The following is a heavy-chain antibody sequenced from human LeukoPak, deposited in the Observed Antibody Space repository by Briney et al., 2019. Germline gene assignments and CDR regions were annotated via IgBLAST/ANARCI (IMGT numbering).Heavy chain of an antibody. CDR3: ARGPAYGDRTDYLDY. J-gene: IGHJ4*02. CDR1: GFTFSSHW. CDR2: IKQGGGER. Sequence: GGSLRLSCAVSGFTFSSHWMNWVRQAPGKGLEWVANIKQGGGERNYVDSVKGRFTISRDDAKNSLYLQMNSLRAEDTAIYYCARGPAYGDRTDYLDYWGQGTLVTDSS. V-gene: IGHV3-7*03. D-gene: IGHD4-17*01.